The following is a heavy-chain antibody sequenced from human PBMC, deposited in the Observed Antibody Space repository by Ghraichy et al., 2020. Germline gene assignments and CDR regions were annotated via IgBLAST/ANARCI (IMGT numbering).Heavy chain of an antibody. J-gene: IGHJ4*02. D-gene: IGHD2-15*01. CDR3: AKDTRRRYCSGGSCYYGAYWFDY. Sequence: GGSLRLSCAASGFTFSSYAMSWVRQAPGKGLEWVSAISGSGCSTYYADSVKGRFTISRDNSKNTLYLQMNSLRAEDTAVYYCAKDTRRRYCSGGSCYYGAYWFDYWGQGTLVTVSS. CDR2: ISGSGCST. V-gene: IGHV3-23*01. CDR1: GFTFSSYA.